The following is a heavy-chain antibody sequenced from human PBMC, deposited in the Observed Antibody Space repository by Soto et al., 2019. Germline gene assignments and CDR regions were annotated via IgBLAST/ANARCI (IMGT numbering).Heavy chain of an antibody. J-gene: IGHJ4*02. CDR1: GDSISSNSHY. Sequence: PSETLSLTCAVSGDSISSNSHYRGWIRQPPGKGLEWIGSIYYSGSTYYNPSLKSRVTISVDTSKNHITLHLTSVNAADTAVYYCTRLYMVAVGPYYFDYWGQGTLVTVSS. CDR3: TRLYMVAVGPYYFDY. D-gene: IGHD2-15*01. V-gene: IGHV4-39*01. CDR2: IYYSGST.